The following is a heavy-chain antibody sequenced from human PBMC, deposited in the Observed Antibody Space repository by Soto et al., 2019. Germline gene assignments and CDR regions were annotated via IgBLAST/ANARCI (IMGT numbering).Heavy chain of an antibody. D-gene: IGHD1-7*01. J-gene: IGHJ6*02. CDR3: ARENSYGMDV. V-gene: IGHV1-8*01. CDR2: MNPNSGNT. CDR1: GYTFTSYD. Sequence: QVQLVQYGAEVKKPGASVKVSCKASGYTFTSYDINWVRQATGQGLEWMGWMNPNSGNTAYAQKFQGRVTMTRNTSIRTAYIELSSLRYEDTSVYYCARENSYGMDVWGQGTTVTVSS.